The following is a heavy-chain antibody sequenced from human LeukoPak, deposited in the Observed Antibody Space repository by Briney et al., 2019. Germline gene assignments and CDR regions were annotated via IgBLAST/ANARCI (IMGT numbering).Heavy chain of an antibody. J-gene: IGHJ4*02. D-gene: IGHD6-13*01. CDR3: AKGASSTALVTLYY. V-gene: IGHV3-23*01. CDR2: ISNSGDTT. CDR1: GFTFSTYA. Sequence: PGGSLTLSCAGPGFTFSTYAMTWVRQAPGKGLEWVSAISNSGDTTYYADSVKGRFSISRDSSKNTLFLQMNSLRAEDTAVYYCAKGASSTALVTLYYWGQGTLVTVSS.